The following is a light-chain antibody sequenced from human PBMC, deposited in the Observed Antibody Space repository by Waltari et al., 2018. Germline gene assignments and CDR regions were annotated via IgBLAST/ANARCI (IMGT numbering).Light chain of an antibody. CDR3: MQALQTRLT. CDR2: LGS. CDR1: QSLLHSNGHNY. Sequence: DIVMTQSPVTLPATPGEPASISCRSSQSLLHSNGHNYEDWYVQKPRQPPQLLIYLGSNRASGVPDRFRGSGSGTDFTLEISRVEAEDVGLYYCMQALQTRLTFGQGTKLEI. J-gene: IGKJ2*01. V-gene: IGKV2-28*01.